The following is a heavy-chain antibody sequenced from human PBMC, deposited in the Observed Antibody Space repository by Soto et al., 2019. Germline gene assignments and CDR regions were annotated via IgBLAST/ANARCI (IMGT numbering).Heavy chain of an antibody. CDR1: GYSFPKYY. J-gene: IGHJ6*02. V-gene: IGHV5-51*01. CDR3: ARELSTVTNYGMAV. Sequence: GESLKISCKGSGYSFPKYYIGWVRQMPGKELEWMAIIYPDDSDTRYSPSFQGQVTISADKSISTAYLQWSSLKASDTAMYYCARELSTVTNYGMAVSGQGTTVTVSS. CDR2: IYPDDSDT. D-gene: IGHD4-17*01.